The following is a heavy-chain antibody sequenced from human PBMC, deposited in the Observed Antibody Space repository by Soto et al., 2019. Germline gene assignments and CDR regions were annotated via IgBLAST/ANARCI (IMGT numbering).Heavy chain of an antibody. CDR1: GFTFSSYG. J-gene: IGHJ6*02. V-gene: IGHV3-33*01. Sequence: AGGSLRLSCAASGFTFSSYGMHWVRQAPGKGLEWVAVIWYDGSNKYYADSVKGRFTISRDNSKNTLYLQMNSLRAEDTAVYYCARWLYCSGGSCYSDRYYYGMDVWGQGTTVTVSS. D-gene: IGHD2-15*01. CDR2: IWYDGSNK. CDR3: ARWLYCSGGSCYSDRYYYGMDV.